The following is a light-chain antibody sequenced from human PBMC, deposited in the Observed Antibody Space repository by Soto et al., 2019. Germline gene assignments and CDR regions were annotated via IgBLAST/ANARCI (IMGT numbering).Light chain of an antibody. CDR2: DVN. V-gene: IGLV2-14*03. J-gene: IGLJ1*01. CDR1: SSDVGACNY. Sequence: QSALTQPASVSGSPGQSIVISCTGSSSDVGACNYVSWYQQYPGKVPKLMIYDVNNRPSGVSNRFLGSKSGNTASLTISGLHAEDDAHYYCCSYTTTDIYVFGTGTKLTVL. CDR3: CSYTTTDIYV.